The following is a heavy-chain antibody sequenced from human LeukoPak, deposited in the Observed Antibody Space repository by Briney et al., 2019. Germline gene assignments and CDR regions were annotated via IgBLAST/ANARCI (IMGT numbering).Heavy chain of an antibody. D-gene: IGHD1-26*01. J-gene: IGHJ4*02. V-gene: IGHV3-23*01. Sequence: VISGSGGTTNYADSVKGRFPISRDNSKNTLYLQMNSLRAEDTAVYYCAKASDSGNYYVFDYWGQGTLVTVSS. CDR3: AKASDSGNYYVFDY. CDR2: ISGSGGTT.